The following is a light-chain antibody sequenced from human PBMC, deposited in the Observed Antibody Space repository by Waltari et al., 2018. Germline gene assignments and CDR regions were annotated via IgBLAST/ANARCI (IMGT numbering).Light chain of an antibody. J-gene: IGKJ2*01. CDR3: MQALQTPMYT. Sequence: DIVMTQSPLSLSVTPGEPASISCRSSQSLQHSNRFHYLAWYVQKPGQSPQLLLSLCSFRDSGVPDRISGRYSGTDFTLTISRVEAEDVGVYYCMQALQTPMYTFGQGTKLEIK. CDR1: QSLQHSNRFHY. CDR2: LCS. V-gene: IGKV2-28*01.